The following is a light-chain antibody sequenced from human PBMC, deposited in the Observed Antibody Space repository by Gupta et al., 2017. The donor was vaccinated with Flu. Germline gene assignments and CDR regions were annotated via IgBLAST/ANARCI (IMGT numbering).Light chain of an antibody. V-gene: IGLV1-40*01. CDR3: QSYDSSLSGYVV. CDR1: SSNIGAGYH. J-gene: IGLJ2*01. CDR2: GNS. Sequence: QSVLTQPPSVSGAPGQRVTISCTGSSSNIGAGYHVHWYQQLPGTAPKLLIYGNSNRPSGVPDRFSCSKSGTSASPAITGLQAEDEADYYCQSYDSSLSGYVVFGGGTKLTVL.